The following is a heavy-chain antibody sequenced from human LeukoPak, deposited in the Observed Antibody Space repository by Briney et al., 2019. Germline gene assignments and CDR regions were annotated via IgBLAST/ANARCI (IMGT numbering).Heavy chain of an antibody. CDR2: INHSGST. D-gene: IGHD4-17*01. Sequence: SETLSLTCAVYGGSFSGYYWSWIRQPPGKGLERIGEINHSGSTNYNPSLKSRVTISVDTSKNQFSLKLSSVTAADTAVYYCAKAIPTVTTRRPGNYYYYYMDVWGKGTTVTVSS. CDR1: GGSFSGYY. CDR3: AKAIPTVTTRRPGNYYYYYMDV. V-gene: IGHV4-34*01. J-gene: IGHJ6*03.